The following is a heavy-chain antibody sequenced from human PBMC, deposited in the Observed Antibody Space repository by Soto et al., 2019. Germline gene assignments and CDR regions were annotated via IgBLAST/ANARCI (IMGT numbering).Heavy chain of an antibody. CDR3: ARHGSY. Sequence: QLQLQESGPGLLKPSETLSLTCTVSGVSLRNSSYYWGWIRQPPGKGLEWIGTVYYSGKTYYHPTLKSRVPISIDTSKNQVSLKLSSVTAADTAVYYCARHGSYWGQGTLVTVSS. CDR2: VYYSGKT. J-gene: IGHJ4*02. CDR1: GVSLRNSSYY. V-gene: IGHV4-39*01.